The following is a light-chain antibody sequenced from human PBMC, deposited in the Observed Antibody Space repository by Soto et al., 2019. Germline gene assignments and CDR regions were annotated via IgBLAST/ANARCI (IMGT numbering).Light chain of an antibody. J-gene: IGKJ1*01. CDR2: GAA. V-gene: IGKV3-15*01. CDR1: QSVNSD. CDR3: LQYNKWPGT. Sequence: EIVMTQSPATLSVSPGERATLSCRASQSVNSDVAWYQEKPGQSPRLLIYGAATRAINIPAKFSGSGSGTEFTLTISSLQSEDFAVYYCLQYNKWPGTFGQGTKV.